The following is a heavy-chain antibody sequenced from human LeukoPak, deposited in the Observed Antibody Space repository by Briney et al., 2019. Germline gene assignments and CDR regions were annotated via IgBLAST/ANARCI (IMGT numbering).Heavy chain of an antibody. J-gene: IGHJ4*02. CDR3: ARDRGYCSSTSCYPTAYFDY. V-gene: IGHV4-59*01. D-gene: IGHD2-2*01. CDR1: GGSISSYY. Sequence: SETLSLTCTVSGGSISSYYWSWIRQPPGKGLEWIGYIYYSGSTNYNPSLKSRVTISVDTSKNQFSLKLSSVTAADTAVYYCARDRGYCSSTSCYPTAYFDYWGQGTLVTVSS. CDR2: IYYSGST.